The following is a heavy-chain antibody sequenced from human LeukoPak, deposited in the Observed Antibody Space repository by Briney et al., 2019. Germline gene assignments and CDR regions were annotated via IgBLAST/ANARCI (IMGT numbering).Heavy chain of an antibody. D-gene: IGHD6-19*01. CDR3: ARGGEGAEVAGF. J-gene: IGHJ4*02. CDR1: AYTFTNYN. Sequence: ASVKVSCKASAYTFTNYNINWVRQATVQGLEWMGWMNPKSGYTGYAQKFQGRLTMTRNTSISTAYMDLSSLRSEDTAIYYCARGGEGAEVAGFWGQGTLVTVSS. CDR2: MNPKSGYT. V-gene: IGHV1-8*02.